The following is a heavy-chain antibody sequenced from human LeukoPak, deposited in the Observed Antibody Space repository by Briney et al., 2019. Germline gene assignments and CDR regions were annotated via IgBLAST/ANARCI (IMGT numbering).Heavy chain of an antibody. CDR3: ARGPHYDILTGDSRGGFDP. Sequence: SETLSLTCTVSGGSISSYYWSWIRQPPGKGLEWIGYIYYTGSTIYNPSLKSRVTISVDTSKNQFSLKLSSVTAADTAVYYCARGPHYDILTGDSRGGFDPWGQGTLVTVSS. V-gene: IGHV4-59*12. D-gene: IGHD3-9*01. CDR1: GGSISSYY. CDR2: IYYTGST. J-gene: IGHJ5*02.